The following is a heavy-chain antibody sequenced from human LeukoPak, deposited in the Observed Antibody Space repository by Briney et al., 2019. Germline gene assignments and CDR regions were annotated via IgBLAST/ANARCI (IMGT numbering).Heavy chain of an antibody. CDR1: GGTFSSYA. V-gene: IGHV1-18*01. Sequence: ASVKVSCKASGGTFSSYAISWVRQAPGQGLEWMGWISAYNGNTNYAQKLQGRVTMTTDTSTSTAYMELRSLRSDDTAVYYCARGYCSSTSCFSLYNWFDPWGQGTLVTVSS. CDR3: ARGYCSSTSCFSLYNWFDP. CDR2: ISAYNGNT. J-gene: IGHJ5*02. D-gene: IGHD2-2*01.